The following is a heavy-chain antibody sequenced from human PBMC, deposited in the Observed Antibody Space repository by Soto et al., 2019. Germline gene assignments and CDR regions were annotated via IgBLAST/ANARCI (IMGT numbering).Heavy chain of an antibody. J-gene: IGHJ4*02. CDR3: ARGRNVLIWFGESLGDY. D-gene: IGHD3-10*01. V-gene: IGHV4-59*02. CDR2: IHYNGRT. Sequence: PSETLSLTCSVSGVSVSDYHWTWIRLTPKKELEWIGFIHYNGRTDSSPSLKSRVTISLDMSKNQFSLMLTSVTAADTAVYYCARGRNVLIWFGESLGDYWGQGTLVTVSS. CDR1: GVSVSDYH.